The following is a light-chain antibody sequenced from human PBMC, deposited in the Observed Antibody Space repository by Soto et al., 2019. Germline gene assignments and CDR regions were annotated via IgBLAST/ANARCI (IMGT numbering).Light chain of an antibody. CDR1: QSISSY. Sequence: DIQMTQSPSSLSASVGDRVTITCRASQSISSYLNWYKQKPGKAPKLLIYAASSLQSGVPSRFSGSGSGTDFTLTSSSLQPEDFATYYCQQSYSTLITFGQGTRLEIK. V-gene: IGKV1-39*01. CDR3: QQSYSTLIT. CDR2: AAS. J-gene: IGKJ5*01.